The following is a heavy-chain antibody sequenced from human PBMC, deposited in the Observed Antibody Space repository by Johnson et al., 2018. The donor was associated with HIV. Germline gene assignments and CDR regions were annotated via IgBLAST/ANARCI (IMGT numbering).Heavy chain of an antibody. CDR1: GFTFDDYA. CDR2: ISWNSGSI. CDR3: ANLFRGDWGFDAFDI. D-gene: IGHD7-27*01. J-gene: IGHJ3*02. Sequence: VQLVESGGGVVRPGGSLRLSCAASGFTFDDYAMHWVRQAPGKGLEWVSGISWNSGSIGYADSVKGRFDISRDNAKNSLYLQMNSLRAEDTALYYCANLFRGDWGFDAFDIWGQGTMVTVSS. V-gene: IGHV3-9*01.